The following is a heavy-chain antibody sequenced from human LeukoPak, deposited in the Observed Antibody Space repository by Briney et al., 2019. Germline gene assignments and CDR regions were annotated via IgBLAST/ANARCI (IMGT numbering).Heavy chain of an antibody. V-gene: IGHV3-23*05. J-gene: IGHJ4*02. D-gene: IGHD4-11*01. Sequence: GGSLRLSCAASGFTFSDYAMNWVRQAPGKGLEWVSTFKTKYHQVYYAESVRGRFTISTDNSRNTVFLQMNSLGADDTALYYCARSVPDYTRFDYWGQGALVTVSS. CDR1: GFTFSDYA. CDR3: ARSVPDYTRFDY. CDR2: FKTKYHQV.